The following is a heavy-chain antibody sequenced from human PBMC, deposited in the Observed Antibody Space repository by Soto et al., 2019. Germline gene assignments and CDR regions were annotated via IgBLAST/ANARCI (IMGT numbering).Heavy chain of an antibody. D-gene: IGHD1-26*01. Sequence: EVQLLESGGGLVQPGGSLRLSCAAAGFTFSSYAMTWVRQAPGKGLEWVSAISATGVVTYYVDSVKGRFTISRDTSKNTLYLQLNSLRAEDTAVYYCAKRTWVGSTVGAFDIWGQGTMVTVSS. CDR1: GFTFSSYA. CDR3: AKRTWVGSTVGAFDI. V-gene: IGHV3-23*01. CDR2: ISATGVVT. J-gene: IGHJ3*02.